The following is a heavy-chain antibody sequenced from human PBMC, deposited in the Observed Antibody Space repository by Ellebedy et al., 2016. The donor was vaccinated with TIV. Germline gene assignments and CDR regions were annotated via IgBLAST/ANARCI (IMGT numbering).Heavy chain of an antibody. Sequence: GGSLRLSCVASGFTFSDNAMSWVRQAPGKGLEWLSDISGSRGTTYYADSVQGRFTISRDNSKNTLYLQMSSLRAEDTALYYCAKLGMTRLGSFDYWGQGTLVTVTS. CDR1: GFTFSDNA. V-gene: IGHV3-23*01. CDR3: AKLGMTRLGSFDY. CDR2: ISGSRGTT. D-gene: IGHD6-19*01. J-gene: IGHJ4*02.